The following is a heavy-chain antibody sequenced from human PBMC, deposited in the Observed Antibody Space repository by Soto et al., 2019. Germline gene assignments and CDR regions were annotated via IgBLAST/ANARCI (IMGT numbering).Heavy chain of an antibody. V-gene: IGHV3-23*01. J-gene: IGHJ4*02. CDR3: AKDGIRGIHIDN. Sequence: VQLLESGGGLVQPGGSLRLSCAASGLTLSSYPMSWVRQAPGKGLQWVSSISVDAGSTYYPDSVKGRFTISRDGSNNTLYLQMNSLRAEDTAVYYCAKDGIRGIHIDNWGQGTLVTVSS. CDR1: GLTLSSYP. CDR2: ISVDAGST.